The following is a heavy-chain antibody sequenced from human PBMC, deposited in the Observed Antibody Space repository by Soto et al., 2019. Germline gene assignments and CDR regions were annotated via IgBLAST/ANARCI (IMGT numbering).Heavy chain of an antibody. V-gene: IGHV3-21*01. Sequence: EVQLVESGGGMVKPGGSLRLSCADSGFTFSSYSMNWVRQAPGKGLEWVSSISSSSSYIYYADSVKGRFTISRDNAKNSLYLQVNSLRAEDTAGYYCAREGIAAALDYWGKGTLVTVSS. J-gene: IGHJ4*02. CDR1: GFTFSSYS. CDR2: ISSSSSYI. CDR3: AREGIAAALDY. D-gene: IGHD6-13*01.